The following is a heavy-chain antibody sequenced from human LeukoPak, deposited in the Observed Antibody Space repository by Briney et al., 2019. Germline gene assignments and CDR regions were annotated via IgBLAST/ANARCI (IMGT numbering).Heavy chain of an antibody. CDR2: ISSSGSTI. CDR3: AREKRDGYHYHDAFDI. CDR1: GFTFSDYY. D-gene: IGHD5-24*01. J-gene: IGHJ3*02. V-gene: IGHV3-11*01. Sequence: GGSLRLSCAASGFTFSDYYMSWIRQAPGKGLEWVSYISSSGSTIYYADSVKGRFTISRDNAKNSLYLQMNSLRAEDTAVYYCAREKRDGYHYHDAFDIWGQGTMVTVSS.